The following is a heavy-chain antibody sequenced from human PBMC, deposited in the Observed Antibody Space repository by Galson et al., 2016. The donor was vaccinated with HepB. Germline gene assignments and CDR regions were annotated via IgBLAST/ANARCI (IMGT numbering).Heavy chain of an antibody. D-gene: IGHD4-17*01. Sequence: SLRLSCAASGFTFSTYWMSWVRQAPGRALECVANISPDGSVKFYVDSVRGRFTVSRDNSKNSLYLQLDSLRVEDTAVYYCTRDSYYGAAGAFLDFWGQGSLVTVSS. V-gene: IGHV3-7*01. J-gene: IGHJ4*02. CDR1: GFTFSTYW. CDR3: TRDSYYGAAGAFLDF. CDR2: ISPDGSVK.